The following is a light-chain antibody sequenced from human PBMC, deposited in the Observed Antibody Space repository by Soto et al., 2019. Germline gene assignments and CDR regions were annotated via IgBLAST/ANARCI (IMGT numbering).Light chain of an antibody. CDR2: SAS. V-gene: IGKV1-9*01. J-gene: IGKJ4*01. Sequence: DVQLTQAPSIRSASLGDTLTITCRASQALSNYLAWYQQKPGKAPDLPIYSASTLQSGVPSRFSGSGSETEFSLTIRALQPENFATYSCKQIRRHRLPSGGGPRWIS. CDR3: KQIRRHRLP. CDR1: QALSNY.